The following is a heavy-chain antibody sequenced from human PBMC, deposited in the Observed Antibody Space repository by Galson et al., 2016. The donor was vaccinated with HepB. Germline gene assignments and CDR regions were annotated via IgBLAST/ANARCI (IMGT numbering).Heavy chain of an antibody. CDR2: MNSNSGNT. CDR1: GYTFTSYD. V-gene: IGHV1-8*01. D-gene: IGHD3-16*01. J-gene: IGHJ4*02. Sequence: SVKVSCKASGYTFTSYDINWVRQATGQGLEWMGWMNSNSGNTVHAQKFQGRLTMTRNTSISTDYMELSSLTSEDTAIYFCARGRGTLGYWGQGSLVTVSS. CDR3: ARGRGTLGY.